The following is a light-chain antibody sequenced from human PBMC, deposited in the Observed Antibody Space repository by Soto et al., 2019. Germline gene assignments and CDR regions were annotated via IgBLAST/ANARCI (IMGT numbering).Light chain of an antibody. V-gene: IGKV1-27*01. CDR2: DAS. J-gene: IGKJ4*01. CDR3: QKYKTAPLP. Sequence: DIQMTQSPSSLSASIGDRVTITCRASQGIRNSLAWYQQKAGKVPKLLIYDASNLQSGAPSRFVGSGFGTDFTLTISTPQPEDVATYYCQKYKTAPLPFGGGTRVEI. CDR1: QGIRNS.